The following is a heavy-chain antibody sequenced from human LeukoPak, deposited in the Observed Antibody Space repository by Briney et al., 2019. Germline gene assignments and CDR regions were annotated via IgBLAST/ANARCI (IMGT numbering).Heavy chain of an antibody. V-gene: IGHV3-20*04. Sequence: GGSLRLSCAASGFTFEDYGMSWVRQAPGKGLEWVSGISWSGGSTGSADSVKGRFTISRDIAKNSLYLQMNSLRAEDTALYYCARDMAYCSSTSCPLGYWGQGTLVTVSS. J-gene: IGHJ4*02. CDR2: ISWSGGST. D-gene: IGHD2-2*01. CDR1: GFTFEDYG. CDR3: ARDMAYCSSTSCPLGY.